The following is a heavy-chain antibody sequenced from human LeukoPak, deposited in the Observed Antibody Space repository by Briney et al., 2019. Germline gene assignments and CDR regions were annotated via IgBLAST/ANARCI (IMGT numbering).Heavy chain of an antibody. CDR3: ARAPGTTALDY. CDR2: ISSSSSTI. Sequence: GGSLRLSCAASGFTFSNYSKNWVRQAPGTGLEWVSYISSSSSTIYYADSVKGRFTISRDNAKNSLYLQMNSLRAEDTAVYYCARAPGTTALDYWGQGTLVTVSS. D-gene: IGHD1-1*01. CDR1: GFTFSNYS. J-gene: IGHJ4*02. V-gene: IGHV3-48*01.